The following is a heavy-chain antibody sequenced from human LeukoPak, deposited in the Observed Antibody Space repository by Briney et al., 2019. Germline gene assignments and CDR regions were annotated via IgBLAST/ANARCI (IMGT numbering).Heavy chain of an antibody. Sequence: SETLSLTCAVSGYSISSGYYWGWIRPPPGKGLEWIGSIYHSGSTYYNPSLKSRVTISVDTSKNQFSLKLSSVTAADTAIYYGAREEGYRGSWFDPWGQGTLVTVSS. V-gene: IGHV4-38-2*02. J-gene: IGHJ5*02. CDR1: GYSISSGYY. D-gene: IGHD3-10*01. CDR3: AREEGYRGSWFDP. CDR2: IYHSGST.